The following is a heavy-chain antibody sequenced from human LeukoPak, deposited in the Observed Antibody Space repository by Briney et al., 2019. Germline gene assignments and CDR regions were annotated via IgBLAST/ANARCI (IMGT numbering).Heavy chain of an antibody. CDR2: INGSGGRT. D-gene: IGHD3-22*01. J-gene: IGHJ4*02. CDR3: AKVSGAYCYDSSGYPWGTYDY. Sequence: GGSLRHSRAASGFTFSRPAMSWARQAPGKGLEWVSDINGSGGRTYSADPVKGRFTISRGNTKNTLYLQVNSLGAEGTAVYFCAKVSGAYCYDSSGYPWGTYDYWGQGTLVTVSS. CDR1: GFTFSRPA. V-gene: IGHV3-23*01.